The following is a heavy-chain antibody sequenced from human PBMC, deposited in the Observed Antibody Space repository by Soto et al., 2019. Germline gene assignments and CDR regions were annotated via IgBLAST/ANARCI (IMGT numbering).Heavy chain of an antibody. CDR3: AKNQGVELVQLATVDWFDP. J-gene: IGHJ5*02. D-gene: IGHD1-1*01. CDR1: GFIFENFG. CDR2: ISGSGFKK. Sequence: XVSLRLSCAASGFIFENFGMSWVRQAPGKGLEWISSISGSGFKKYYADSVKGRFTISRDNSKSTVYLELNNLSAEDTAVYHCAKNQGVELVQLATVDWFDPWGQGSVVTVSS. V-gene: IGHV3-23*01.